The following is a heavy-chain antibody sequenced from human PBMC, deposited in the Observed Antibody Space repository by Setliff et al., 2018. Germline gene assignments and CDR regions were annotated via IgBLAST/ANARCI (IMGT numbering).Heavy chain of an antibody. CDR1: GFTFSSLW. J-gene: IGHJ5*02. CDR2: INQGGSDQ. CDR3: ARDVFDFRTGQAGP. D-gene: IGHD3-3*01. Sequence: GGSLRLSCSASGFTFSSLWMAWVRQAPGKGLEWVANINQGGSDQFYVESVKGRSTISRDNAKNSLYLQMNSLRVEDTAVYYCARDVFDFRTGQAGPWGQGTLVTVSS. V-gene: IGHV3-7*01.